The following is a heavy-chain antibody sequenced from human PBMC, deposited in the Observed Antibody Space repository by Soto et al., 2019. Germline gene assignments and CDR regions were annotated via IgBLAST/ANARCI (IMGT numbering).Heavy chain of an antibody. CDR3: ARIRVVVVPAAIPHYYYYGMDV. V-gene: IGHV2-70*01. CDR1: GFSLSTSGMC. Sequence: SGPTLVNPTQTLTLTCTFSGFSLSTSGMCVSWIRQPPGKALEWLALIDWDDDKCYSTSLKTRLTISKDTSKNQVVLTMTNMDPVDTATYYCARIRVVVVPAAIPHYYYYGMDVWGQGTTVTVSS. J-gene: IGHJ6*02. D-gene: IGHD2-2*02. CDR2: IDWDDDK.